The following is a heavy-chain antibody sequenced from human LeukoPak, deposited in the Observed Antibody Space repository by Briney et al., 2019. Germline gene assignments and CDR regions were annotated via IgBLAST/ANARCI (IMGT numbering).Heavy chain of an antibody. D-gene: IGHD3-10*01. CDR3: ARYGSSWFDP. CDR1: GGTMTSHY. CDR2: IYTSGST. V-gene: IGHV4-4*07. Sequence: PSETLSLTCTVSGGTMTSHYWSWIRQPAGKGLEWIGRIYTSGSTSYNPSLKSRVTVSVDTSRNQFSLNLTSVTAADTAVYYCARYGSSWFDPWGQGTLVTVSS. J-gene: IGHJ5*02.